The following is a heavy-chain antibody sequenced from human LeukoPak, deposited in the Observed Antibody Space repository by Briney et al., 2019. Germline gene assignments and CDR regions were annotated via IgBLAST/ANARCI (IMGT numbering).Heavy chain of an antibody. CDR2: IFPIFGTA. CDR3: ARSERITMTLFDY. J-gene: IGHJ4*02. D-gene: IGHD3-22*01. Sequence: GASVKVSCKASGGTFSSYAISWVRQAPGQGLEWMGGIFPIFGTAYYAQKFQGRVTITADESTSTAYMELSSLRSEDTAVYYCARSERITMTLFDYWGQGTLVTVSS. V-gene: IGHV1-69*13. CDR1: GGTFSSYA.